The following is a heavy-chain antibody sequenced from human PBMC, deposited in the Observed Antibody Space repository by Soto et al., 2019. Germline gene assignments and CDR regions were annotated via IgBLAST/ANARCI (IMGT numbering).Heavy chain of an antibody. Sequence: GGSLRLSCAASGFTFSNYAMSWVRQAPGKGLEWVGFIRSKAYGGTTEYAASVKGRFTISRDDSKSIAYLQMNSLKSEDTAVYYCTADTAMTRYGMDVWGQGTTVTVSS. V-gene: IGHV3-49*04. CDR3: TADTAMTRYGMDV. CDR2: IRSKAYGGTT. CDR1: GFTFSNYA. D-gene: IGHD5-18*01. J-gene: IGHJ6*02.